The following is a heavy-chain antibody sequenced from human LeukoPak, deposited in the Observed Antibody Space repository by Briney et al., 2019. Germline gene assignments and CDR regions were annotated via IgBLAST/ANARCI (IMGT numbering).Heavy chain of an antibody. V-gene: IGHV3-21*01. CDR3: ARGVDY. CDR1: GGSFSGYY. Sequence: ETLSLTCAVYGGSFSGYYWSWIRQPPGKGLEWVSSISSNSDYIYYADSVKGRFTISRDNAKNSLYLQMNSLRAEDTAMYYCARGVDYWGQGTLVTVSS. J-gene: IGHJ4*02. CDR2: ISSNSDYI.